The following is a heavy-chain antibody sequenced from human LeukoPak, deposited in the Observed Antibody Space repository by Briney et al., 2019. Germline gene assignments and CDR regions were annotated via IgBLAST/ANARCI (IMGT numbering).Heavy chain of an antibody. Sequence: PSETLSLTYTVSGGSISSYYWSWIRQPPGKGLEWIGYIYYSGSTNYNPSLKSRVTISVDTSKNQFSLKLSSVTAADTAVYYCARAHYDFWSGYLNWFDPWGQGTLVTVSS. CDR2: IYYSGST. CDR1: GGSISSYY. J-gene: IGHJ5*02. V-gene: IGHV4-59*01. CDR3: ARAHYDFWSGYLNWFDP. D-gene: IGHD3-3*01.